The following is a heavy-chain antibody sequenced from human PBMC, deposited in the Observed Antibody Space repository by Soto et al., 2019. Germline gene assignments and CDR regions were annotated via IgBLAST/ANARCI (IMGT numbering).Heavy chain of an antibody. J-gene: IGHJ4*02. D-gene: IGHD1-1*01. CDR1: GFTFSSYA. Sequence: GGSLRLSCAAPGFTFSSYAMSWVRQAPGKGLEWVSTISGSGGTTYYADSVKGRFTISRDNSKNTLYLQMNSLRAEDTAIYYCAKNKETGTTGGLGYWGQGTLVTVSS. CDR2: ISGSGGTT. CDR3: AKNKETGTTGGLGY. V-gene: IGHV3-23*01.